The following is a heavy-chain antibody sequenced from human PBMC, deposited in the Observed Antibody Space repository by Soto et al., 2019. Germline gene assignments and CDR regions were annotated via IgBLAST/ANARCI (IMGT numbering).Heavy chain of an antibody. CDR2: INPSSGDT. CDR3: ARERYSDYNLFDY. Sequence: ASVKVSCKASGYTFTNHYLHWVLQAPGQGLQWMGWINPSSGDTNYAQQFQGLVTMTRDTSISTAYMELRSLRSDDTAVYYCARERYSDYNLFDYWGQGALVTVSS. D-gene: IGHD5-12*01. V-gene: IGHV1-2*04. J-gene: IGHJ4*02. CDR1: GYTFTNHY.